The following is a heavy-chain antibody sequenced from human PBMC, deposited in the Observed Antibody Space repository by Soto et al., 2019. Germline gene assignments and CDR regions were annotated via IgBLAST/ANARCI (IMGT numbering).Heavy chain of an antibody. V-gene: IGHV1-18*01. CDR1: GYTFTNYD. J-gene: IGHJ6*02. Sequence: QVHLVQSGAEVKKPGASVKVSCKASGYTFTNYDINWVRQAPGQGLEWMGWISTYTGNTNYAQQLQGRVTMTTDTSTSTPYMQLRSLRSADTAVDYCARGYYYGSGRPTPGGMDVWGQGTTLTVSS. CDR2: ISTYTGNT. D-gene: IGHD3-10*01. CDR3: ARGYYYGSGRPTPGGMDV.